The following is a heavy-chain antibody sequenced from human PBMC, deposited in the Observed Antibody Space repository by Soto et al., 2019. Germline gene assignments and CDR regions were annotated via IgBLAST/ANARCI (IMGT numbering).Heavy chain of an antibody. J-gene: IGHJ3*02. CDR1: GYTFTSYG. CDR3: ARDQYYYDSSGHASDI. V-gene: IGHV1-18*01. Sequence: ASVKVSCKASGYTFTSYGISWVRQAPGQGLEWMGWISAYNGNTNYAQKLQGRVTMTTDTSTSTAYMELRSLRSDDTAVYYCARDQYYYDSSGHASDIWGQGTMVTVSS. CDR2: ISAYNGNT. D-gene: IGHD3-22*01.